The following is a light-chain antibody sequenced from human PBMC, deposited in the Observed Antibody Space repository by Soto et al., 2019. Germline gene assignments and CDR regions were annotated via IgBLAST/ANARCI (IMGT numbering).Light chain of an antibody. CDR1: QSVRSGS. V-gene: IGKV3-20*01. Sequence: KVMTNSAAAVSVSTGEGATLSYRASQSVRSGSLAWYQQKPGQAPRLLIFGASSRATDIPDRFSGSGYGTDFILTISRLEPEDFAVYYCHLYADSLHTFGQGANVDI. CDR2: GAS. CDR3: HLYADSLHT. J-gene: IGKJ2*01.